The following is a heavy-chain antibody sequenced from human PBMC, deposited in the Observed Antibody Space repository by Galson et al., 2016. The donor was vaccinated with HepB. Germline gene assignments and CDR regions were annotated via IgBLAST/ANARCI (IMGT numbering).Heavy chain of an antibody. V-gene: IGHV2-70*04. J-gene: IGHJ6*02. Sequence: PALVKPTQTLTLTCTFSGFSLSTSGMRMNWVRQPPGKALEWLARIDWNDNKFYNASLQTRLTISKDTSKNRVVLTMTNMDPVDTATYYCARIAAAGPYYVGMDVWGQGTTVTVSS. CDR2: IDWNDNK. CDR3: ARIAAAGPYYVGMDV. D-gene: IGHD6-13*01. CDR1: GFSLSTSGMR.